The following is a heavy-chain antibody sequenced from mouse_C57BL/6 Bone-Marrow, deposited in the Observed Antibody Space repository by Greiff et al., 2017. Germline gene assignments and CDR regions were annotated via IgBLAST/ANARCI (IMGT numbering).Heavy chain of an antibody. D-gene: IGHD2-3*01. CDR3: ARTYDGYPYWYFDV. J-gene: IGHJ1*03. V-gene: IGHV5-2*01. CDR2: INSDGGST. Sequence: EVKLMESGGGLVQPGESLKLSCESNEYEFPSHDMSWVRKTPEKRLELVAAINSDGGSTYYPDTMERRFIISRDNTRKTQYLQMSSLRSEDTALYYCARTYDGYPYWYFDVWGTGTTVTVSS. CDR1: EYEFPSHD.